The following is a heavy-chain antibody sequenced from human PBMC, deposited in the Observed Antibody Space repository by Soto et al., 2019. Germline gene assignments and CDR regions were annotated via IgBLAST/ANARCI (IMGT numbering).Heavy chain of an antibody. CDR1: AGSISSYY. CDR2: IYYSGST. CDR3: ARDNGRENYYDSSGYWYYFDY. D-gene: IGHD3-22*01. V-gene: IGHV4-59*01. J-gene: IGHJ4*02. Sequence: PSETLALTCTVPAGSISSYYWTWIRQPPGKGLEWIGYIYYSGSTNYNPSLKSRVTISVDTSKNQFSLKLSSVTAADTAVYYCARDNGRENYYDSSGYWYYFDYWGQGTLVTVS.